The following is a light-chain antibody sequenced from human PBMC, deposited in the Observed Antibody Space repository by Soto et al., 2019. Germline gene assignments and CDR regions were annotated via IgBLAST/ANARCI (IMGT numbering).Light chain of an antibody. CDR2: DAS. Sequence: DIVLTQSPATLSLSPGERATLSCRASQSVSSYLAWYQQKPGQAPRLLIYDASNRATGIPARFSGSGSGTDFTLTISSLQSEDFAVYYCQQYNTWPLITFGPGTRLEIK. V-gene: IGKV3-11*01. J-gene: IGKJ5*01. CDR3: QQYNTWPLIT. CDR1: QSVSSY.